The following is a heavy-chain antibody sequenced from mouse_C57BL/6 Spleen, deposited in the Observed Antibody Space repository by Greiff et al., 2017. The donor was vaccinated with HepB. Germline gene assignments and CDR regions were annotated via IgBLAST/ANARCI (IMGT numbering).Heavy chain of an antibody. Sequence: VQLQQSGPELVKPGASVKISCKASGYSFTDYNMNWVKQSNGKSLEWIGVINPNYGTTSYNQKFKGKATLTVDQSSSTAYMQLNSLTSEDSAFYYCARSDYGTPYYAMDYWGQGTSVTVSS. CDR2: INPNYGTT. CDR3: ARSDYGTPYYAMDY. CDR1: GYSFTDYN. J-gene: IGHJ4*01. D-gene: IGHD1-1*01. V-gene: IGHV1-39*01.